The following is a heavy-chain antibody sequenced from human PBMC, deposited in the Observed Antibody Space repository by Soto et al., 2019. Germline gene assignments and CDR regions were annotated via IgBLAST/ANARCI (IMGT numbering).Heavy chain of an antibody. J-gene: IGHJ6*03. V-gene: IGHV4-34*01. CDR3: ARAYYDYIWGSYRQNYYYYMDV. Sequence: QVQLQQWGAGLLKPSETLSLTCAVYGGSFSGYYWSWIRQPPGKGLEWIGEINHSGSTNYNPSLKSRFTISVDTSKTQFSLKLSSVTAADTAVYYCARAYYDYIWGSYRQNYYYYMDVWCKGTTVTVSS. D-gene: IGHD3-16*02. CDR1: GGSFSGYY. CDR2: INHSGST.